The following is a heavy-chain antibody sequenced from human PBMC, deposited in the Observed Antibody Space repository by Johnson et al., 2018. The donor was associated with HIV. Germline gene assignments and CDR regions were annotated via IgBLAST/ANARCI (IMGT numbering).Heavy chain of an antibody. D-gene: IGHD4-17*01. CDR2: ISYDGSNK. J-gene: IGHJ3*01. CDR3: AGGDGDGF. V-gene: IGHV3-30-3*01. CDR1: GITFSDYA. Sequence: QVQLVESGGGLVQPGGSLRLSCAASGITFSDYAMHWVRQAPGKGLEWVAVISYDGSNKYYADSVKGRFTISRDNSKKTLYLQMNSLRAEDTAVYFCAGGDGDGFWGQGTMVTVSS.